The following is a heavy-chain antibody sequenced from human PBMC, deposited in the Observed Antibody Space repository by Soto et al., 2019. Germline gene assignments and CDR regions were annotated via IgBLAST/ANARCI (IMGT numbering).Heavy chain of an antibody. D-gene: IGHD6-13*01. CDR3: VKDESINWYSGHFRH. CDR1: GFTFDDYA. J-gene: IGHJ1*01. CDR2: INWNSGSI. Sequence: GGSLRLSCAASGFTFDDYAMHWVRQVPGKGLEWVSGINWNSGSIGYGDSVKGRFAISRDNAKNSLHLQMNGLSAEDTAFYYCVKDESINWYSGHFRHWGQGTLVTVSS. V-gene: IGHV3-9*01.